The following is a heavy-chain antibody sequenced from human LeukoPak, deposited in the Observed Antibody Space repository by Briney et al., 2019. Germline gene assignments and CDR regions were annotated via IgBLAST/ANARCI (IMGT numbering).Heavy chain of an antibody. Sequence: SVKVSCKASGGTFSSYAISWVRQAPGQGLEWMGRIIPILGIANYAQKFRGRVTITADKSTSTAYMELSSLRSEDTAVYYCARDQGSIAVAGTSWFDPWGQGTLVTVSS. J-gene: IGHJ5*02. CDR2: IIPILGIA. CDR3: ARDQGSIAVAGTSWFDP. D-gene: IGHD6-19*01. V-gene: IGHV1-69*04. CDR1: GGTFSSYA.